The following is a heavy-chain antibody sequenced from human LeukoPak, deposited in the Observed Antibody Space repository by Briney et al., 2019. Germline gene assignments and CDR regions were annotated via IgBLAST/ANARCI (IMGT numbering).Heavy chain of an antibody. D-gene: IGHD1-26*01. V-gene: IGHV3-9*01. J-gene: IGHJ4*02. CDR3: AKSPSSGSYYLGYRSYYFDY. CDR2: ISWNSGSI. CDR1: GFTFDDYA. Sequence: GRSLRLSCAASGFTFDDYAMHWVRQAPGKGLEWVSGISWNSGSIGYADSVKGRFTISRDNAKNSLYLQMNSLRAEDTALYYCAKSPSSGSYYLGYRSYYFDYWGQGTLVTVSS.